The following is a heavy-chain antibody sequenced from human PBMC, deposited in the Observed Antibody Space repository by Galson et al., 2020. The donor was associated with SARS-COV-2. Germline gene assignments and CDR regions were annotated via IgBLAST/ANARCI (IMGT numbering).Heavy chain of an antibody. D-gene: IGHD3-22*01. V-gene: IGHV1-46*01. Sequence: ASVKVSCKASGYTFTSYYMHCVRQAPGQGLEWMGILNPSGGSTSYAQKFQGRVTMTRDTSTNTVYMELSSLRSEDTAVYYCARVSYDSPEYYYYGMDDWGKGTTVTVSS. J-gene: IGHJ6*04. CDR1: GYTFTSYY. CDR2: LNPSGGST. CDR3: ARVSYDSPEYYYYGMDD.